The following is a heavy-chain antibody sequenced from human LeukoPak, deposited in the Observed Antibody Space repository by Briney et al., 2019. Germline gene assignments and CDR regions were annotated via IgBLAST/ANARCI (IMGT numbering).Heavy chain of an antibody. V-gene: IGHV4-4*07. CDR3: ARAPGYCSTTSCEYYYYMDV. CDR1: GGSLSSYY. Sequence: SETLSLTCTVSGGSLSSYYWSWIRQPAGKGLEWIGRVYTSGSTNYNPSLKSRVTMSIDTSRNQFSLEVSSVTAADTAVYYCARAPGYCSTTSCEYYYYMDVWGKGTTVTVSS. J-gene: IGHJ6*03. CDR2: VYTSGST. D-gene: IGHD2-2*01.